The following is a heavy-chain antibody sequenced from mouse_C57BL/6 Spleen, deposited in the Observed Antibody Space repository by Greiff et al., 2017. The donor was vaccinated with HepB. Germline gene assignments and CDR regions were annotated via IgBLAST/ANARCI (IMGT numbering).Heavy chain of an antibody. V-gene: IGHV1-50*01. CDR3: ARIPGDYDDGFDV. CDR2: IDPSDSYT. D-gene: IGHD2-4*01. J-gene: IGHJ1*03. Sequence: QVQLQQPGAELVKPGASVKLSCKASGYTFTSYWMQWVKQRPGQGLEWIGEIDPSDSYTNYNQKFKGKATLTVDKSSSTAYMQLSSLTSEDSAVYYCARIPGDYDDGFDVWGTGTTVTVSS. CDR1: GYTFTSYW.